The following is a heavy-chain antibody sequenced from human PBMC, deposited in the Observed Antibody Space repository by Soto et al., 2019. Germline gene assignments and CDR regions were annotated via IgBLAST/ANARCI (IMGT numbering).Heavy chain of an antibody. CDR2: ISGSGTIT. CDR1: GFPFSSRA. J-gene: IGHJ5*02. V-gene: IGHV3-23*01. D-gene: IGHD2-15*01. CDR3: AEWARYCSGADCRA. Sequence: EVQLLESGGGLVQPGGSLRLSCAASGFPFSSRAMSWVRQAPGKGLEWVSAISGSGTITYYADSVKGRFTISRDTSKNTLYLPMTSLRADDTAVYYCAEWARYCSGADCRAWGQGTLVTVSS.